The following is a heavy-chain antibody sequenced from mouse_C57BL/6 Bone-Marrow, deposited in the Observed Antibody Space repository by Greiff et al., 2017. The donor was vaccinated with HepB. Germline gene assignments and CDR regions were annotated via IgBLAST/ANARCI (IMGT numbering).Heavy chain of an antibody. V-gene: IGHV1-22*01. CDR2: INPNNGGT. CDR3: ASGWLLQGYFDV. Sequence: VQLQQSGPELVKPGASVKMSCKASGYTFTDYNMHWVKQSHGKSLEWIGYINPNNGGTSYNQKFKGKATLTVNKSSSTAYMELRSLTSEDSAVYYCASGWLLQGYFDVWGTGTTVTVSS. D-gene: IGHD2-3*01. CDR1: GYTFTDYN. J-gene: IGHJ1*03.